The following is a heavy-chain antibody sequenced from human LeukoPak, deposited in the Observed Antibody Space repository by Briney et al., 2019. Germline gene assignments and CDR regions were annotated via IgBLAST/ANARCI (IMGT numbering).Heavy chain of an antibody. J-gene: IGHJ3*02. Sequence: SETLSLTCTVSGGSISSSNYYWGWVRQPPGKGLEWIGTIYYSGSTYYNPSLKSRVTISVDTSNNQFSLKLSSVTAADTAVYYCARVSHYYDSSGYYYVRAFDIWGQGTMVTVSS. D-gene: IGHD3-22*01. V-gene: IGHV4-39*07. CDR2: IYYSGST. CDR3: ARVSHYYDSSGYYYVRAFDI. CDR1: GGSISSSNYY.